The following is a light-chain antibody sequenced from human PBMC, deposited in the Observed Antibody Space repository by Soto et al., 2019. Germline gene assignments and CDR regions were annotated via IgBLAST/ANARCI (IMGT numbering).Light chain of an antibody. CDR1: QSVSSN. CDR2: GAS. CDR3: QQYNTWPYT. J-gene: IGKJ2*01. V-gene: IGKV3-15*01. Sequence: EIVMTQSPATLSVSPGERATLSCRASQSVSSNLAWYQQKPGQAPRLLIYGASTRATSIPAGFSGSGSGTEFTLAINSLQSEDFAVYYCQQYNTWPYTFGQGTKLEIK.